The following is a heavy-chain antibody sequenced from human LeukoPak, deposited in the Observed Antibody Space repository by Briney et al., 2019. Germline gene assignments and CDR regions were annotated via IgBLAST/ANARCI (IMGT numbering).Heavy chain of an antibody. V-gene: IGHV4-4*07. J-gene: IGHJ6*03. CDR3: AREGYYYMDV. Sequence: SETLSLTCTVSGGSITTYYWSWIRQPAGKGLEWIGRIYTSGSTNYNPSLKSRVTMSVDTPKNQFSLKLSSVTAADTAVYYCAREGYYYMDVWGKGTTVTVSS. CDR1: GGSITTYY. CDR2: IYTSGST.